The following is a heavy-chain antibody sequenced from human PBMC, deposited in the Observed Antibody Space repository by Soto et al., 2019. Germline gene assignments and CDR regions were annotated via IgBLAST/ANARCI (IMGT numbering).Heavy chain of an antibody. V-gene: IGHV5-51*01. CDR3: GRQGDSSGLIDY. J-gene: IGHJ4*02. CDR1: GYDFSTYW. CDR2: IHPYDSDT. D-gene: IGHD6-19*01. Sequence: GESLKISCKVSGYDFSTYWIGWVRQMPGKGLEWMGIIHPYDSDTRYSPSSRGQVTISADKSISTAYLQWSSLKASDTAMYYCGRQGDSSGLIDYWGQGIQGTSPQ.